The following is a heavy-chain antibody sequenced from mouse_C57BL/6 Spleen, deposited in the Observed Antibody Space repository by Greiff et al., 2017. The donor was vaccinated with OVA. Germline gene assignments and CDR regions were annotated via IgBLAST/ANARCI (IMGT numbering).Heavy chain of an antibody. CDR3: AIYSNFFYYAMDY. CDR2: ISYDGSN. J-gene: IGHJ4*01. V-gene: IGHV3-6*01. D-gene: IGHD2-5*01. Sequence: EVKLMESGPGLVKPSQSLSLTCSVTGYSITSGYYWNWIRQFPGNKLEWMGYISYDGSNNYNPSLKNRISITRDTSKNQFFLKLNSVTTEDTATYYCAIYSNFFYYAMDYWGQGTSVTVSS. CDR1: GYSITSGYY.